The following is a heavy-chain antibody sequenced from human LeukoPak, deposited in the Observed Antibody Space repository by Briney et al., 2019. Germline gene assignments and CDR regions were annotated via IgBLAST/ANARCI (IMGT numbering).Heavy chain of an antibody. J-gene: IGHJ3*02. V-gene: IGHV3-23*01. CDR2: ISGSGGST. CDR3: AKDRATVVHGGSFAFDI. Sequence: TGGSLRLSCAASGFTFSSYAMSWVRQAPGKGLEWVSAISGSGGSTYYADSVKGRFTISRDNSKNTLYLQMNSLRAEDTAVYYCAKDRATVVHGGSFAFDIWGQGTMVTVSS. D-gene: IGHD4-23*01. CDR1: GFTFSSYA.